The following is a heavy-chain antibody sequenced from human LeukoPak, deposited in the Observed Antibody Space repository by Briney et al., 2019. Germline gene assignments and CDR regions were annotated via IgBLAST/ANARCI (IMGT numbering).Heavy chain of an antibody. V-gene: IGHV1-3*01. CDR1: GGTFSSYA. CDR3: ARDPRSGFHDY. CDR2: INAGNGDT. D-gene: IGHD3-22*01. Sequence: ASVKVSCKASGGTFSSYAIQWVRQAPGQRLEWMGWINAGNGDTKYSQRFQGRVTITRDSSASTAYMELSSLRSEDSAVYYCARDPRSGFHDYWGRGTLVTVSS. J-gene: IGHJ4*02.